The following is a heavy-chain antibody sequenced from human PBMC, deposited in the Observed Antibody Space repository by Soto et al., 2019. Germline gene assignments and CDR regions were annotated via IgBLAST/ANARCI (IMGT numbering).Heavy chain of an antibody. J-gene: IGHJ5*02. CDR3: ARDSGVVCSSTSCSWFDP. CDR1: GGSISSGGYY. Sequence: SETLSLTCTVSGGSISSGGYYWSWIRQHPGKGLEWIGYIYYSGSTYYNPSLKSRVIISVDTSKNQFSLKLSSVTAADTAVYYCARDSGVVCSSTSCSWFDPWAQGTLVTVS. V-gene: IGHV4-31*03. D-gene: IGHD2-2*01. CDR2: IYYSGST.